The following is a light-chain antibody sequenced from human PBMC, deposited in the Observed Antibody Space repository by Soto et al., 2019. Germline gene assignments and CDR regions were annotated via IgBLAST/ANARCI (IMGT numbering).Light chain of an antibody. CDR3: TSFSSSTSLCV. V-gene: IGLV2-14*01. CDR2: QVT. J-gene: IGLJ1*01. Sequence: HSVLTQPASVSGSLGQSITISCTGTTRDIAGYNYISWYQQLPGKAPKLMIYQVTIRPSGISNRFSGSKSGNTASLTISGLQAEDEADYYGTSFSSSTSLCVFGTGTKVNVL. CDR1: TRDIAGYNY.